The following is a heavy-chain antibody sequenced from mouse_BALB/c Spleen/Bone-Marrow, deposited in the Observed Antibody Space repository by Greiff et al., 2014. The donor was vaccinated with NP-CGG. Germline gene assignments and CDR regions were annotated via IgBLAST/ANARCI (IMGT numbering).Heavy chain of an antibody. J-gene: IGHJ2*01. D-gene: IGHD2-1*01. Sequence: QVQLQQSGPELVKPGASVKISCKASGYAFSSSWMNWVKQRPGQGLEWIGRIYPGDGDTNYNGKFKGKATLTADKSSSTAYMQLSSLTPVDSAVYFCARDGYGKRNYFDYWGQGTTLTVSS. CDR2: IYPGDGDT. CDR3: ARDGYGKRNYFDY. CDR1: GYAFSSSW. V-gene: IGHV1-82*01.